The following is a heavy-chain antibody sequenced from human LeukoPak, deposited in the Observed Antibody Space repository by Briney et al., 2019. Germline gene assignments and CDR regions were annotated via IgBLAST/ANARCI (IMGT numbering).Heavy chain of an antibody. Sequence: PGGSLGLSCAASGFTFSSYSMNWVRQAPGKGLEWVSSISSSSSYIYYADSVKGRFTISRDNAKNSLYLQMNSLRAEDTAVYYCARAQAGTYFDYWGQGTLVTVSS. J-gene: IGHJ4*02. CDR3: ARAQAGTYFDY. CDR2: ISSSSSYI. CDR1: GFTFSSYS. V-gene: IGHV3-21*01.